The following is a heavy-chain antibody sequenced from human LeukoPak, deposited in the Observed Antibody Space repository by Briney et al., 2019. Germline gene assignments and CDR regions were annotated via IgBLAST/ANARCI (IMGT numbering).Heavy chain of an antibody. D-gene: IGHD3-10*01. J-gene: IGHJ4*02. CDR3: AKDISYVYYGSGSIAH. CDR2: ISGDGGST. V-gene: IGHV3-43*02. CDR1: GFTFDDYA. Sequence: GGSQRLSCAASGFTFDDYAMHWVRQAPGKGLEWVSLISGDGGSTYYADSVKGRFTISRDNSKNSLYLQMNSLRTEDTALYYCAKDISYVYYGSGSIAHWGQGTLVTVSS.